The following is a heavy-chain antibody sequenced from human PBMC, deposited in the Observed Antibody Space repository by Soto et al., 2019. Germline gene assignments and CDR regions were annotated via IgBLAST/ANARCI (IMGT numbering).Heavy chain of an antibody. J-gene: IGHJ6*02. Sequence: GGSLRLSCAASGFTFSSYGMHWVRQAPGKGLEWVAVIWYDGSNKYYADSVKGRFTISRDNSKNTLYLQMNSLRAEDTAVYYCAREKDGYNAVYFNGMDVWGQGTTVTVSS. CDR1: GFTFSSYG. CDR2: IWYDGSNK. V-gene: IGHV3-33*01. D-gene: IGHD3-10*01. CDR3: AREKDGYNAVYFNGMDV.